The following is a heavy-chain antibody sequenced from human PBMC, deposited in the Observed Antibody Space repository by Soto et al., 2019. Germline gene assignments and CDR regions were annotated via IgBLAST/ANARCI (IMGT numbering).Heavy chain of an antibody. CDR1: GGSIGNSY. J-gene: IGHJ4*02. V-gene: IGHV4-59*12. D-gene: IGHD6-13*01. Sequence: QVQLQESGPGLVKPSETLSLTCTVSGGSIGNSYWSWIRQSPGKGLEWIGYIYYSGSSNSNPSLLCRVPRPVGPPENLFSRKISSATAADTAWDYCANHSGSWPSFYYWGQGTLVIFSS. CDR3: ANHSGSWPSFYY. CDR2: IYYSGSS.